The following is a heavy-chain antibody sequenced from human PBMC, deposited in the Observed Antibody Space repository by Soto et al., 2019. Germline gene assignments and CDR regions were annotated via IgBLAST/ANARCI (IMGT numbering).Heavy chain of an antibody. J-gene: IGHJ5*02. Sequence: ASVKVSCKVSGYSLNDVSINWVRQTPGRGLEWMGGLDPEDGKTLYAQQFQGRVIMTEDTSSDTVYMNLSSLGSEDTAVYYCVREVGESSGWFWAWGQGTLVTVSS. V-gene: IGHV1-24*01. CDR1: GYSLNDVS. CDR2: LDPEDGKT. D-gene: IGHD6-19*01. CDR3: VREVGESSGWFWA.